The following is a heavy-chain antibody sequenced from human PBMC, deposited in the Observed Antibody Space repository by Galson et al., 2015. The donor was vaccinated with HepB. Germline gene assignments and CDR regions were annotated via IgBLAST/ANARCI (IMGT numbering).Heavy chain of an antibody. CDR1: GFTFSSYA. Sequence: SLKLSCAASGFTFSSYAMHWVRQAPGKGLEWVAVISYDGSNKYYADSVKGRFTISRDNSKNTLYLQMNSLRAEDTAVYYCAGYQPYCSGGSCPEEYYDWGQGTLVTASS. V-gene: IGHV3-30-3*01. D-gene: IGHD2-15*01. CDR2: ISYDGSNK. CDR3: AGYQPYCSGGSCPEEYYD. J-gene: IGHJ4*02.